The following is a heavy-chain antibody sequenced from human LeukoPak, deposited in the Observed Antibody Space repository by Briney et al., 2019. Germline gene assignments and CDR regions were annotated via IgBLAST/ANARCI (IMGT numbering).Heavy chain of an antibody. V-gene: IGHV3-48*01. CDR3: ARGGLYYDTSAYHYMNY. CDR1: GFTFSTYN. Sequence: GGSLRLSCAASGFTFSTYNMHWVRQAPGKGLEWISYITTAGNVIFYADSVKGRFTISRDEAKNSLYLQMDSLRAEDTAFYYCARGGLYYDTSAYHYMNYWGQGTLVTVSS. J-gene: IGHJ4*02. CDR2: ITTAGNVI. D-gene: IGHD3-9*01.